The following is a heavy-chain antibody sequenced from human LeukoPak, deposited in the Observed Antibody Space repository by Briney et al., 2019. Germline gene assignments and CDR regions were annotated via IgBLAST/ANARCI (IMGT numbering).Heavy chain of an antibody. D-gene: IGHD5-24*01. Sequence: PGGSLRLSCAASGFTFSSYWMHWVRQAPGKGLVWVSRINSDGSSTSYADSVKGRFTISRDNAKNTLYLQMNSLRAEDTAVYYCARFRGMMATSGYFDYWGQGTLVIVTS. CDR3: ARFRGMMATSGYFDY. CDR1: GFTFSSYW. CDR2: INSDGSST. V-gene: IGHV3-74*01. J-gene: IGHJ4*02.